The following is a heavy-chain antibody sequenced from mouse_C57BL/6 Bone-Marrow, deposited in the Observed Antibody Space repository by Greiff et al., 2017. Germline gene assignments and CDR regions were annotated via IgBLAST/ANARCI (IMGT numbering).Heavy chain of an antibody. Sequence: QVQLQQPGAELVKPGASVKLSCKASGYTFTSYWMHWVKQRPGQGLEWIGMIHPNSGSTNYNEKFKSKATLTVDKSSSTAYMQLSSLTSEDSAVYYCAQYYGLSAMDYWGQGTSVTVSS. CDR1: GYTFTSYW. D-gene: IGHD1-1*01. CDR2: IHPNSGST. J-gene: IGHJ4*01. CDR3: AQYYGLSAMDY. V-gene: IGHV1-64*01.